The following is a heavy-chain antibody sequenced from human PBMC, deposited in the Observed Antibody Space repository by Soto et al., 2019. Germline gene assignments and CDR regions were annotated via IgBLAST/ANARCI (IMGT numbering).Heavy chain of an antibody. CDR3: ARDYYYYDRSGYNDAFDI. CDR1: GYTFTGYY. V-gene: IGHV1-2*02. D-gene: IGHD3-22*01. CDR2: INPNSGGT. J-gene: IGHJ3*02. Sequence: GASVKVSCKASGYTFTGYYMHWVRQAPGQGLEWMGWINPNSGGTNYAQKFQGRVTMTRDTSISTAYMELSRLRSDDTAVYYCARDYYYYDRSGYNDAFDIWGQGTMVTV.